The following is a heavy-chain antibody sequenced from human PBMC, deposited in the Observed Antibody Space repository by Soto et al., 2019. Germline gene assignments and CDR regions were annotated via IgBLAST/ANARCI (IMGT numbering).Heavy chain of an antibody. V-gene: IGHV4-4*07. CDR2: IYTSGST. CDR3: ARLHYYDSSGYGRYNWFDP. CDR1: GGSISSYY. Sequence: PSETLSLTCTVSGGSISSYYWSWIRQPAGKGLEWIGRIYTSGSTSYNPSLKSRVTMSVDTSKNQFSLKLSSVTAADTAVYYCARLHYYDSSGYGRYNWFDPWGQGTLVTVSS. J-gene: IGHJ5*02. D-gene: IGHD3-22*01.